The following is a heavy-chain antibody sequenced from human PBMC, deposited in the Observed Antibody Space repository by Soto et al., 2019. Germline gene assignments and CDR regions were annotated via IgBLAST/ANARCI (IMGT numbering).Heavy chain of an antibody. J-gene: IGHJ3*02. D-gene: IGHD6-6*01. Sequence: GSGPTLVNPTQTLTLTCTFSGFSLSTSGMRVSWIRQPPGKALEWLARIDWDDDKFYSTSLKTRLTISKDTSKNQVVLTMTNMDPVDTATYYCARGAARRVSDAFDIWGQGTMVTVSS. CDR1: GFSLSTSGMR. CDR2: IDWDDDK. CDR3: ARGAARRVSDAFDI. V-gene: IGHV2-70*04.